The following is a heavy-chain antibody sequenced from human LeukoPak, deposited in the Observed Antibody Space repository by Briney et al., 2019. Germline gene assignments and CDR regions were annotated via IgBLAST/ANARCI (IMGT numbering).Heavy chain of an antibody. CDR1: GGSISSYY. CDR2: IYYSGST. V-gene: IGHV4-59*01. CDR3: ARAPLGGMARYYFDY. D-gene: IGHD3-10*01. Sequence: KPSETLSLTCTVSGGSISSYYWSWIRQPPGKGLEWIGYIYYSGSTNYNPSLKSRVTISVDTSKNQFSLKLSSVTAADTAVYYCARAPLGGMARYYFDYWGQGTLVTVSS. J-gene: IGHJ4*02.